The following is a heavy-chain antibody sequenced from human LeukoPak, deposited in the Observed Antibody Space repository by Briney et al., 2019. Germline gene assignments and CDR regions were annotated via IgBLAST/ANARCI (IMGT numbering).Heavy chain of an antibody. CDR3: ARASDSSGYSFDY. J-gene: IGHJ4*02. D-gene: IGHD3-22*01. CDR2: IYYSGST. V-gene: IGHV4-59*01. CDR1: GGSISSYY. Sequence: SETLSLTCTVSGGSISSYYWSWIRQPPGEGLEWIGYIYYSGSTNYNPSLKSRVTISVDTSKNQFSLKLSSVTAADTAVYYCARASDSSGYSFDYWGQGTLVTVSS.